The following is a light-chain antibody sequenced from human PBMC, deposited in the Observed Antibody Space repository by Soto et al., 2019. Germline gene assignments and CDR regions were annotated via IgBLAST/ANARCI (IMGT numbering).Light chain of an antibody. CDR2: AAS. J-gene: IGKJ5*01. CDR3: QQSYSSSPIT. CDR1: ETIITF. V-gene: IGKV1-39*01. Sequence: DIQMTQSPSSLSSSVGDRFTMTCRSSETIITFLNWYQHQPGKAPRLLISAASRLQSGVPPRFSGSGSGTEFTLTINSLRPEDFASYYCQQSYSSSPITFGPGTRLEIK.